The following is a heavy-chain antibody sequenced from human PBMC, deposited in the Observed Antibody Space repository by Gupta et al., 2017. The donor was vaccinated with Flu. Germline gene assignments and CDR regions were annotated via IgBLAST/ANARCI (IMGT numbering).Heavy chain of an antibody. CDR1: FTFSSYA. Sequence: FTFSSYAMHWVRQATGKGLEWVSAIGTAGDTYYPGSVKGRFTISRENAKNSLYLQMNSLRAGDTAVYYCARGGMAPYYMDVWGKGTTVTVSS. D-gene: IGHD1-26*01. V-gene: IGHV3-13*01. J-gene: IGHJ6*03. CDR3: ARGGMAPYYMDV. CDR2: IGTAGDT.